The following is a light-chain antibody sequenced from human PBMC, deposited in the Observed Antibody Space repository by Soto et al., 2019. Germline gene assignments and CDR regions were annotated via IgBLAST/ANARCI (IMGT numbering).Light chain of an antibody. Sequence: QSVLTQPRSVSGSPGQSVTISCTGNSSDFGGYNYVSWYQQHPGKAHKLMIYDVSKRPSGVPVRFSGSKSGNTASLTISGLQAEDEADYYCCSYAGSYLLYVFGTGTKVTVL. CDR3: CSYAGSYLLYV. V-gene: IGLV2-11*01. CDR2: DVS. CDR1: SSDFGGYNY. J-gene: IGLJ1*01.